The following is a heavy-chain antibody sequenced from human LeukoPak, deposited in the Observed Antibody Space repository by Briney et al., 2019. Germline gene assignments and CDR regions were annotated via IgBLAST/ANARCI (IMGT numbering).Heavy chain of an antibody. CDR3: ARELTPPVDY. J-gene: IGHJ4*02. V-gene: IGHV3-30-3*01. CDR2: ISYDGSNK. CDR1: GFTFSSYA. Sequence: PGGSLRLSCAASGFTFSSYAMHWARQAPGKGLEWVAVISYDGSNKYYADSVKGRFTISRDNSKNTLYLQMNSLRAEDTAVYYCARELTPPVDYWGQGTLVTVSS.